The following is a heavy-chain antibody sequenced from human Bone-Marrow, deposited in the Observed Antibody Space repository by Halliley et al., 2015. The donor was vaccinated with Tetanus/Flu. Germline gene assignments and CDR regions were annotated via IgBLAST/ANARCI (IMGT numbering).Heavy chain of an antibody. Sequence: WMGYIYYLGDTYPHPSLKSRIGLSVDTSKNQFSLTLSSVTAADTAVYYCARVYTVTTGYFFDSWGQGTLVSVSS. D-gene: IGHD4-17*01. V-gene: IGHV4-28*03. CDR3: ARVYTVTTGYFFDS. J-gene: IGHJ4*02. CDR2: IYYLGDT.